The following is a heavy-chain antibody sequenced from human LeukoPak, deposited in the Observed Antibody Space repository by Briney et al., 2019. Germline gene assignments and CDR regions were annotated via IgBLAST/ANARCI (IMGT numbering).Heavy chain of an antibody. V-gene: IGHV4-38-2*02. CDR1: GYSISGGYY. J-gene: IGHJ3*02. CDR2: TYHRGST. CDR3: ARDVAYGRDAFDI. D-gene: IGHD1-26*01. Sequence: SETLSLTCTVSGYSISGGYYWGWIRQPPGKGLEWIGSTYHRGSTYYNPSLKSRVTISVDTSKNQFSLKLSSVTAADTAVYYCARDVAYGRDAFDIWGQGTMVTVSS.